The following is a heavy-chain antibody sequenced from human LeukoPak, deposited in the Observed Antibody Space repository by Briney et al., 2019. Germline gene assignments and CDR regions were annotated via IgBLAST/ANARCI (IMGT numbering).Heavy chain of an antibody. Sequence: GGSLRLSCAASGFTFSDYYMSWIRQAPGKGLEWVSYISSSGSTIYYADSVKGRFTISRDNAKNSLYLQMNSLRAEDTAVYYCARVFCVSRSPPYFDYWGQGTLVNVSS. CDR1: GFTFSDYY. CDR2: ISSSGSTI. J-gene: IGHJ4*02. V-gene: IGHV3-11*04. D-gene: IGHD3-3*01. CDR3: ARVFCVSRSPPYFDY.